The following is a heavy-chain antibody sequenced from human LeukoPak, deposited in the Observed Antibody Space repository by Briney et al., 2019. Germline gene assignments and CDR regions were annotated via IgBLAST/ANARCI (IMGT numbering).Heavy chain of an antibody. D-gene: IGHD3-16*01. CDR3: ARFKVWLPYDY. J-gene: IGHJ4*02. CDR2: INWNGGST. V-gene: IGHV3-20*04. Sequence: GGSLKLSCAASGFTFDDYGMSWVRQAPGKGLEWVSGINWNGGSTGYADSVKGRFTISRDNAKNSLYLQMNSLRAEDTALYYCARFKVWLPYDYWGQGTLVTVSS. CDR1: GFTFDDYG.